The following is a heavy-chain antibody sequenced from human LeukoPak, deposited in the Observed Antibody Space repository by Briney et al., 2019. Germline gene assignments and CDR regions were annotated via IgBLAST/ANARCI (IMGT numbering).Heavy chain of an antibody. J-gene: IGHJ4*02. CDR1: GFTFSSYG. D-gene: IGHD6-19*01. V-gene: IGHV3-23*01. CDR2: IRGSGGST. Sequence: PGGSLRLSCAASGFTFSSYGMSWVRQAPGKGLGWVSPIRGSGGSTYYADSVKGRFTISRDNSKNTLYLQMNSLRAEDTAVYYCAKGVTGYSSGWSRSSFDYWGQGTLVTVSS. CDR3: AKGVTGYSSGWSRSSFDY.